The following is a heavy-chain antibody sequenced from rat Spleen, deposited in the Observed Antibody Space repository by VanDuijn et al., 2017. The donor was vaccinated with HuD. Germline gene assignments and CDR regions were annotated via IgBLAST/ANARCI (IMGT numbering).Heavy chain of an antibody. CDR3: ARGSVFFDY. Sequence: QVQLKESGPGLVQPSQTLSLTCTVSGLSLTSNSVSWIRQPPGKGLEWMGVIWGHGGTDYNSAIKSRLSISRDTSKSQVFLKMNSLQTEDTAMYFCARGSVFFDYWGQGVMVTVSS. V-gene: IGHV2-47*01. CDR1: GLSLTSNS. J-gene: IGHJ2*01. CDR2: IWGHGGT.